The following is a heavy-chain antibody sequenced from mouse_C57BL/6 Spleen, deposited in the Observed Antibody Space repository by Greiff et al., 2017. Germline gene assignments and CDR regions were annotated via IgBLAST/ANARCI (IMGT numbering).Heavy chain of an antibody. Sequence: EVQLQQSGPGLVKPSQSLSLTCSVTGYSITSGYYWNWIRQFPGNKLEWMGYISYDSSTNYNPSLKNRISITRDTSKNQFFLKLNSVTTEDTATYYCAREGNGKYPYYAMDYWGQGTSVTVSS. CDR3: AREGNGKYPYYAMDY. J-gene: IGHJ4*01. D-gene: IGHD2-1*01. CDR1: GYSITSGYY. CDR2: ISYDSST. V-gene: IGHV3-6*01.